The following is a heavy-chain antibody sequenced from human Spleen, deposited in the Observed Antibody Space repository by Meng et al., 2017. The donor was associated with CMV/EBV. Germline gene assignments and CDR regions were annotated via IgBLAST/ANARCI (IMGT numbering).Heavy chain of an antibody. CDR1: GYTFTSYY. D-gene: IGHD4-17*01. Sequence: ASVKVSCKASGYTFTSYYVHWVRQAPGQGLEWMGIVNPTGGYTSYAPKFQGRVIMTRDTSTSTVYMELSSLRSEDTAVYYCARDLDMVTTVRYYFYGTDVWGQGTTVTVSS. CDR2: VNPTGGYT. CDR3: ARDLDMVTTVRYYFYGTDV. J-gene: IGHJ6*02. V-gene: IGHV1-46*01.